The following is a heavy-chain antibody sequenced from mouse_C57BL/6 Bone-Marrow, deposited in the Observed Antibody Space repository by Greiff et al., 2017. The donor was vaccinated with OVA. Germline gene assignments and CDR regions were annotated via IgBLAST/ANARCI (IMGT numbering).Heavy chain of an antibody. D-gene: IGHD1-1*01. CDR3: TRGGYYGSRYYAMDY. V-gene: IGHV1-15*01. Sequence: VKLMESGAELVRPGASVTLSCKASGYTFTDYEMHWVKQTPVHGLEWIGAIDPETGGTAYNQKFKGKAILTADKSSSTAYMELRSLTSEDSAVYYCTRGGYYGSRYYAMDYWGQGTSVTVSS. CDR2: IDPETGGT. CDR1: GYTFTDYE. J-gene: IGHJ4*01.